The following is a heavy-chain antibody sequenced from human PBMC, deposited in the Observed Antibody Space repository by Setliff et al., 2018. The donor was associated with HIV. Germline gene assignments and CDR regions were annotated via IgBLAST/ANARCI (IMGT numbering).Heavy chain of an antibody. D-gene: IGHD3-3*01. CDR3: ARGFVLRFLEWSMPDAFDI. J-gene: IGHJ3*02. CDR1: GFTFSTYS. Sequence: GGSLRLSCAASGFTFSTYSLNWVRQVPGMGLEWVSSISKSGTDIFYADSVKGRFTISRDNSKNTLYLQMNSLRAEDTAVYYCARGFVLRFLEWSMPDAFDIWGQGTMVTVSS. CDR2: ISKSGTDI. V-gene: IGHV3-21*01.